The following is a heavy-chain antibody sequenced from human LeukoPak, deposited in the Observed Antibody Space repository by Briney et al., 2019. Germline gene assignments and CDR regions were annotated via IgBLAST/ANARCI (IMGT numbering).Heavy chain of an antibody. CDR3: ARDRVSGNPYSFDY. J-gene: IGHJ4*02. CDR2: IIPILGIA. D-gene: IGHD1-26*01. CDR1: GGTFSTYT. Sequence: SVKVSSKASGGTFSTYTISWVRQAPGQGLEWMGRIIPILGIANYAQKFQGRVTITADESTSTAYMELSSLRSEDTAVYYCARDRVSGNPYSFDYWGQGTLVTVSS. V-gene: IGHV1-69*04.